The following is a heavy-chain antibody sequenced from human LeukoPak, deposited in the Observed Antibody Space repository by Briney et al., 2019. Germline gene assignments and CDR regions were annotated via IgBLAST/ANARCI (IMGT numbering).Heavy chain of an antibody. D-gene: IGHD5-24*01. CDR1: GDSISSSGYY. Sequence: SETLSLTCSVSGDSISSSGYYWGWIRQPPGKGLEWIGYISYSGNTNYNPSLKSRVTISVDTSKNQFSLKLSSVTAADTAVYYCARSRDGYNYVIPYWGQGTLVTVSS. V-gene: IGHV4-61*05. CDR3: ARSRDGYNYVIPY. CDR2: ISYSGNT. J-gene: IGHJ4*02.